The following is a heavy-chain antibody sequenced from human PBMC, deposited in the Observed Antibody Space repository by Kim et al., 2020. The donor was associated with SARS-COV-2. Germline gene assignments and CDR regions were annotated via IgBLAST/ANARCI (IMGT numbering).Heavy chain of an antibody. V-gene: IGHV4-59*09. Sequence: NCTPALKTRVTISVDTARNPFSLKRSSVTAAYTAVYYCARGAGRHYFDYWGQGTLVTVSS. J-gene: IGHJ4*02. CDR3: ARGAGRHYFDY. D-gene: IGHD6-13*01.